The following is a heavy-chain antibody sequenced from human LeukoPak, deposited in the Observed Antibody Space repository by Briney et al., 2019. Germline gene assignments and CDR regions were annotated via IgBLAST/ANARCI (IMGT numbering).Heavy chain of an antibody. CDR2: TNPNSGNT. Sequence: ASVKVSCKASGYTFTSYDINWVRQATGQGLEWMGWTNPNSGNTGYAQKFQGRVTMTRNTSISTAYMELSSLRSEDTAVYYCARDIAPNYYGSDNDYWGQGTLVTVSS. D-gene: IGHD3-10*01. V-gene: IGHV1-8*01. CDR3: ARDIAPNYYGSDNDY. CDR1: GYTFTSYD. J-gene: IGHJ4*02.